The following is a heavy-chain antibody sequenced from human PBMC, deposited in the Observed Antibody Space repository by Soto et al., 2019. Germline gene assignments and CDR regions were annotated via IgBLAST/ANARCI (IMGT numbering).Heavy chain of an antibody. Sequence: GGSLRVSCVASGFTVTRYWMSWVREAPGKGLEWVANIKPDGSERYYVDSVKGRFTNSRDNAKGSLYLQMNSLRAEDTAVYYCARDYCGGDCYPGIYWAQGTLVTVSS. D-gene: IGHD2-21*02. CDR1: GFTVTRYW. J-gene: IGHJ4*02. CDR2: IKPDGSER. CDR3: ARDYCGGDCYPGIY. V-gene: IGHV3-7*04.